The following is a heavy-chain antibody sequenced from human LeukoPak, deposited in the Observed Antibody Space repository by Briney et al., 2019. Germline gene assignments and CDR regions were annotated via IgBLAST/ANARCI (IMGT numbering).Heavy chain of an antibody. V-gene: IGHV4-59*01. D-gene: IGHD3-9*01. CDR3: ARLAPGNYDTLTGDPKVVFDY. Sequence: SETLSLTCTVSGGSISSFFWSWIRQPPGKGLEWIGYVHSSGSTKYNPSLKSRLIISVDMSKNQFSLKLRSVSVADTAVYYCARLAPGNYDTLTGDPKVVFDYWGQGALVTVSS. CDR1: GGSISSFF. CDR2: VHSSGST. J-gene: IGHJ4*02.